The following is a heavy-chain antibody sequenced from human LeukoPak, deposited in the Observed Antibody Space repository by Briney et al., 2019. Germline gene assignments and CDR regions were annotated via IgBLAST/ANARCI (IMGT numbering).Heavy chain of an antibody. CDR2: INPNSGGT. Sequence: ASVKVSCKVSGYTLTELSMHWVRQAPGQGLEWMGWINPNSGGTNYAQKFQGRVTMTRDTSISTAYMELSRLRSDDTAVYYCARGSGTAMASDYWGQGTLITVSS. CDR1: GYTLTELS. D-gene: IGHD5-18*01. CDR3: ARGSGTAMASDY. V-gene: IGHV1-2*02. J-gene: IGHJ4*02.